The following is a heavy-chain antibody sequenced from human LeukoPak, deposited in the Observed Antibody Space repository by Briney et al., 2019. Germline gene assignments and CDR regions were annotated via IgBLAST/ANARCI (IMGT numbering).Heavy chain of an antibody. J-gene: IGHJ6*03. CDR3: ARSVVPAAMGGYYYYYMDV. D-gene: IGHD2-2*01. CDR1: GDSVSSSSYY. CDR2: ISYSGST. Sequence: SETLSLTCTVSGDSVSSSSYYWVWIRQPPGKGLEWIGSISYSGSTYYNPSLKSRLTISVDTSKNQFSLKLSSVTAADTAVYYCARSVVPAAMGGYYYYYMDVWGKGTTVTVSS. V-gene: IGHV4-39*07.